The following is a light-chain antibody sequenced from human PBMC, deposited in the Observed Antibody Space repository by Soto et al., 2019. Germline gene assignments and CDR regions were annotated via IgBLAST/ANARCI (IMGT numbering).Light chain of an antibody. V-gene: IGKV3-20*01. J-gene: IGKJ1*01. CDR3: QQYGSSPWT. Sequence: EIVLTQSPGTLSLSPGERATLSCRASQSVSSSYLAWYQQQPGQAPWLLLYGASSRANGIPDRFSGSGSGTEFTLTISRLEPADFAVYYCQQYGSSPWTFGQGTKVDIK. CDR1: QSVSSSY. CDR2: GAS.